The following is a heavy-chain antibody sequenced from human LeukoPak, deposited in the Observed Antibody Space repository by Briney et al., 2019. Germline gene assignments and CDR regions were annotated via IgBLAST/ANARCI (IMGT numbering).Heavy chain of an antibody. CDR3: AICGAILCSGGSCHCGQFDY. CDR1: GGTFSSYA. D-gene: IGHD2-15*01. V-gene: IGHV1-69*13. CDR2: IIPIFGTA. J-gene: IGHJ4*02. Sequence: SVKVSCKASGGTFSSYAISWVRQAPGQGLEWMGGIIPIFGTANYAQKFQGRVTITADESTSTAYMELSSLRSEDTAVYYCAICGAILCSGGSCHCGQFDYWGQGTLVTVSS.